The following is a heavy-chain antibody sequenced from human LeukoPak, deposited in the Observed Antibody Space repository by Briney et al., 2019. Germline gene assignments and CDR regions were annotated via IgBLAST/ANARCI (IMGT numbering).Heavy chain of an antibody. CDR1: GGSISSYY. D-gene: IGHD3-3*01. CDR2: IYYSGST. V-gene: IGHV4-59*01. CDR3: ATTLRFLEWHDAFDI. J-gene: IGHJ3*02. Sequence: SETLSLTCTVSGGSISSYYWSWIRQPPGKGLEWIGYIYYSGSTNYNPSLKSRVTISVDTSKNQFSLKLSSVTAADTAVYYCATTLRFLEWHDAFDIWGQGTMVTASS.